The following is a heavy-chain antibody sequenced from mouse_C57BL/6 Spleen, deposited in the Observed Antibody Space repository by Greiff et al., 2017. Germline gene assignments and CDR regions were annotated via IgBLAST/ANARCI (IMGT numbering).Heavy chain of an antibody. CDR2: INPNNGGT. CDR1: GYTFTDYY. J-gene: IGHJ4*01. V-gene: IGHV1-26*01. D-gene: IGHD2-2*01. CDR3: ARRGDYGYVYYYAMDY. Sequence: EVQLQQSGPELVKPGASVKISCKASGYTFTDYYMNWVKQSHGKSLEWIGDINPNNGGTSYNQKFKGKATLTVDKSSSTAYMELRSLTSEDSAVYYCARRGDYGYVYYYAMDYWGQGTSVTVSS.